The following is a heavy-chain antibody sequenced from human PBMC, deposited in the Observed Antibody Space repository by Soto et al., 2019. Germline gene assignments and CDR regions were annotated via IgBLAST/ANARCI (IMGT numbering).Heavy chain of an antibody. V-gene: IGHV3-23*01. CDR1: GFTFSSYA. CDR2: ISGSGGST. D-gene: IGHD3-9*01. J-gene: IGHJ5*02. Sequence: GGSLRLSCAASGFTFSSYAMSWVRQAPGKGLEWVSAISGSGGSTYYADSVKGRFTISIDNSKNTLYLQMNSLRAEDTAVHYCAKVRPPGRYFDETTWFDPWGQRTLVTVSS. CDR3: AKVRPPGRYFDETTWFDP.